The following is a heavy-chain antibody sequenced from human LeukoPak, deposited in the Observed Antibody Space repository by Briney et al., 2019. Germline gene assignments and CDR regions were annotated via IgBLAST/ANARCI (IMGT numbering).Heavy chain of an antibody. CDR3: ARVPISVYRSSHDPY. CDR2: IYHSGST. J-gene: IGHJ4*02. CDR1: GGSISSSNW. V-gene: IGHV4-4*02. Sequence: SETLSLTCAVSGGSISSSNWWSWVRQPPGKGLEWIGEIYHSGSTNSNPSLKSRVTISVDKSKNQFSLKLSSVTAADTAVYYCARVPISVYRSSHDPYWGQGTLVTVSS. D-gene: IGHD6-6*01.